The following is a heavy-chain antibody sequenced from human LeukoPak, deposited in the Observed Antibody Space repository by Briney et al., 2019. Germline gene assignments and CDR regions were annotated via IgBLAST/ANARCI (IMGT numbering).Heavy chain of an antibody. J-gene: IGHJ4*02. CDR2: ISSSGRSI. V-gene: IGHV3-48*02. CDR3: ARDIWGGSGTPQI. CDR1: GFTFSAYS. D-gene: IGHD3-10*01. Sequence: GGSLRLSCAASGFTFSAYSMNWVRQAPGKGLEWVSYISSSGRSIYYADSVKGRFTVSRDNARNTLFLQMNSLRDEDTALYYCARDIWGGSGTPQIWGQGTLVTVSS.